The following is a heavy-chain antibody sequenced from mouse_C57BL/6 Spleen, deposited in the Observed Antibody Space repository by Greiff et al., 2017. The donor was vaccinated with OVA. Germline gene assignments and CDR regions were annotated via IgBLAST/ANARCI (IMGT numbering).Heavy chain of an antibody. J-gene: IGHJ2*01. V-gene: IGHV1-53*01. CDR1: GYTFTSYW. CDR3: ARQDYYGTYYFDY. Sequence: VQLKQPGTELVKPGASVKLSCKASGYTFTSYWMHWVKQRPGQGLEWIGNINPSNGGTNYNEKFKSKATLTVDKSSSTAYMQLSSLTSEDSAVYYCARQDYYGTYYFDYWGQGTTLTVSS. D-gene: IGHD1-2*01. CDR2: INPSNGGT.